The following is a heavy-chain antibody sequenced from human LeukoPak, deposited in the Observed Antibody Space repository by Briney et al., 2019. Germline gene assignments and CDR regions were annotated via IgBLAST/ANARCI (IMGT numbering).Heavy chain of an antibody. J-gene: IGHJ6*03. V-gene: IGHV4-34*01. CDR2: INHSGST. D-gene: IGHD1-26*01. CDR3: ARDQIGIRPGGYYYYMDV. Sequence: SETLSLTCAVYGGSFSGYYWSWIRQPPGKGLEWIGEINHSGSTNYNPSLKSRVTISVDKSKNQFSLKLSSVTAADTAVYYCARDQIGIRPGGYYYYMDVWGKGTTVTVSS. CDR1: GGSFSGYY.